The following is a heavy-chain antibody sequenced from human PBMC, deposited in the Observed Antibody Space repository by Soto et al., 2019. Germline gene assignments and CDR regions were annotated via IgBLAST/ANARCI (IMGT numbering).Heavy chain of an antibody. V-gene: IGHV3-11*01. J-gene: IGHJ3*02. CDR1: GFTFSDYY. CDR3: ARDRTHIVLMVYASPGAFDI. D-gene: IGHD2-8*01. Sequence: PGGSLRLSCAASGFTFSDYYMSWIRQAPGKGLEWVSYISSSGSTIYYADSVKGRFTISRDNAKNSLYLQMNSLRAEDTAVYYCARDRTHIVLMVYASPGAFDIWGQGTMVTLSS. CDR2: ISSSGSTI.